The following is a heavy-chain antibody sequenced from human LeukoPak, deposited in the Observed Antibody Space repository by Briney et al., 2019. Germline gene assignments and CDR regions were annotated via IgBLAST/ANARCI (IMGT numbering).Heavy chain of an antibody. CDR3: ARGRDGYRVLDYYYYMDV. Sequence: SETLSLTCTVSGGSISSYYWSWIRQPPGKGLEWIGYIYYSGSTKYNPSLKSRVTISGDTSKSQFSLKLSSVTAADTAVYYCARGRDGYRVLDYYYYMDVWSKGTMVTVSS. V-gene: IGHV4-59*01. D-gene: IGHD5-24*01. CDR2: IYYSGST. CDR1: GGSISSYY. J-gene: IGHJ6*03.